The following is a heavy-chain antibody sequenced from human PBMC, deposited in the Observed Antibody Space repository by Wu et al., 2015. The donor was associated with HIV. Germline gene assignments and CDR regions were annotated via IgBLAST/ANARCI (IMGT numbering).Heavy chain of an antibody. D-gene: IGHD2-2*01. CDR2: ISAYNGNT. V-gene: IGHV1-18*01. Sequence: QVQLVQSGAEVKKPGASVKVSCKASGYTFTSYGISWVRQAPGQGLEWMGWISAYNGNTNYAQKLQGRVTMTTDTSTSTAYMELRSLRSDDTAVYYCARRAVYCSSTSCYGGGYFDLWGRGTLGHCLL. J-gene: IGHJ2*01. CDR1: GYTFTSYG. CDR3: ARRAVYCSSTSCYGGGYFDL.